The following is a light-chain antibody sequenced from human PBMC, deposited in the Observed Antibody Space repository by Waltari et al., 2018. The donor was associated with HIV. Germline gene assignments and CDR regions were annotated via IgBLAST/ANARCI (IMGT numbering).Light chain of an antibody. CDR2: WAS. J-gene: IGKJ1*01. Sequence: DIVMTQSPDSLAVSLAVRATIHSTSSQSLLYSSTNKNYLTWYQQKSGQPPNLLIYWASTRESGVPDRFTGSGSGTHFTLTISSLQAEDVAVYYCQQYYSSPPTFGQGTKVEIK. CDR1: QSLLYSSTNKNY. CDR3: QQYYSSPPT. V-gene: IGKV4-1*01.